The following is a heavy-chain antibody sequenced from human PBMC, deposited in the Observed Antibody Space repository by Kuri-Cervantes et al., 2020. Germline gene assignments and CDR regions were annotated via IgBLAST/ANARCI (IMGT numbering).Heavy chain of an antibody. J-gene: IGHJ3*02. D-gene: IGHD6-19*01. Sequence: ASVKVSCKASGYTFTSYDINWVRQAPGQGLEWMGWINPNSGGTNYAQKFQGRVTMTRDTSISTAYMELSRLRSDDTAVYYCARDAYSSGWYDAFDIWGQGTMVTVSS. CDR3: ARDAYSSGWYDAFDI. V-gene: IGHV1-2*02. CDR2: INPNSGGT. CDR1: GYTFTSYD.